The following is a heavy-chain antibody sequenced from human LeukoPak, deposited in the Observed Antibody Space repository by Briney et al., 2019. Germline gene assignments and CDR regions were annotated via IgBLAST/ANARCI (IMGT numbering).Heavy chain of an antibody. CDR1: GYTLTELS. V-gene: IGHV1-24*01. D-gene: IGHD3-10*01. J-gene: IGHJ4*02. CDR3: ATGYGQLFDY. CDR2: FDPEDGET. Sequence: GASVKVSCKVSGYTLTELSMHWVRQAPGKGLEWMGSFDPEDGETIHAQKFQARLTMTADTSIDTAYMELSILRSEDTAVYYCATGYGQLFDYWGQGTLVTVSS.